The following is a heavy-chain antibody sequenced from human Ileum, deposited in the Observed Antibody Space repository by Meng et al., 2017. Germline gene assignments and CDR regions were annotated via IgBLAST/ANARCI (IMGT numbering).Heavy chain of an antibody. J-gene: IGHJ6*02. CDR2: TRNKANSYTT. CDR3: ARERCSGSYPYGMDV. V-gene: IGHV3-72*01. D-gene: IGHD1-26*01. CDR1: GFTFSDHY. Sequence: GESLKISCAASGFTFSDHYMDWVRQAPGKGLEWVGRTRNKANSYTTEYAASVKGRFTISRDDSKNSLYLQMNSLKTEDTAVYYCARERCSGSYPYGMDVWGQGTTVTVSS.